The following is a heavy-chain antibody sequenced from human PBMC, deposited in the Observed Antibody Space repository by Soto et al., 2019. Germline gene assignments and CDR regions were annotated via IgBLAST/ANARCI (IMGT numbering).Heavy chain of an antibody. CDR1: GFTFSSYA. J-gene: IGHJ4*02. CDR3: AHFDWFIDY. V-gene: IGHV3-23*01. D-gene: IGHD3-9*01. Sequence: EVQLLESGGGLVQPGGSLRLSCAASGFTFSSYAMSWVRQAPGKGLEWVSAISGSGASTYYADSVKGRFTISRDNSKNTRYLQMSSLRAEDTAVYYCAHFDWFIDYWGQGTLVTVSS. CDR2: ISGSGAST.